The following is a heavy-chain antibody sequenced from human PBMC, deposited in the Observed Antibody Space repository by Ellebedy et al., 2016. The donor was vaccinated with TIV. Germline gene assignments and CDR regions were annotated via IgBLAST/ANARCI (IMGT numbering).Heavy chain of an antibody. CDR2: VYQRRTT. J-gene: IGHJ5*02. Sequence: MPSETLSLTCLVSGGSFNNDHWSWTRQSTGKGLEWIGYVYQRRTTTYNSSLRSRVTISIDTSTNQFSLTVTSVTAADTAVYFCARMRGVAGPRWFDPWGPGTQVIVSS. CDR1: GGSFNNDH. CDR3: ARMRGVAGPRWFDP. D-gene: IGHD6-19*01. V-gene: IGHV4-59*08.